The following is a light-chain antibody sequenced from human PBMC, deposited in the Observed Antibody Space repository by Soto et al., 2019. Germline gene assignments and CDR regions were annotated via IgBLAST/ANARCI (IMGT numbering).Light chain of an antibody. CDR2: SND. CDR3: AAWDASRNGPV. J-gene: IGLJ3*02. V-gene: IGLV1-44*01. CDR1: SSNIGGNT. Sequence: QSVLTQPPSASGTPGQRVTISCSGSSSNIGGNTVNWYQHLPGTAPKLLMYSNDQRPSGVPDRFSGSKSGTSASLAISGLQSKDEADYYCAAWDASRNGPVFGGGTKVTVL.